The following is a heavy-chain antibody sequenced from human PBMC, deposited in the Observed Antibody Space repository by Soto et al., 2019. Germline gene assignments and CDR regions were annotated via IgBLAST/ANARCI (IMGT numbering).Heavy chain of an antibody. J-gene: IGHJ6*02. Sequence: QMPLVQSGPEVKKPGTSVKVSCKASGFTFTSSAVQWVRQARGQRLEWIGWIVVGSGNTNYAQKFQERVTITRDMSTSTAYMELSSLRSEDTAVYYCAAPSQFYYYYYGMDVWGQGTTVTVSS. CDR2: IVVGSGNT. CDR3: AAPSQFYYYYYGMDV. V-gene: IGHV1-58*01. CDR1: GFTFTSSA.